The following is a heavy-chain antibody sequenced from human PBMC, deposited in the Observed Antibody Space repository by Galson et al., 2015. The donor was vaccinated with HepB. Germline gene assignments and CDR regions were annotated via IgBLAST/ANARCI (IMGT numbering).Heavy chain of an antibody. Sequence: SVKVSCKASGGTFSSYAISWVRQAPGQGLEWMGGIIPIFGTANYAQKFQGRVTITADESTSTAYMELSSLRSEDTAVYYCARDQGGSSWYVGDINYYYYGMDVWGQGTTVTVSS. D-gene: IGHD6-13*01. V-gene: IGHV1-69*13. CDR3: ARDQGGSSWYVGDINYYYYGMDV. CDR1: GGTFSSYA. J-gene: IGHJ6*02. CDR2: IIPIFGTA.